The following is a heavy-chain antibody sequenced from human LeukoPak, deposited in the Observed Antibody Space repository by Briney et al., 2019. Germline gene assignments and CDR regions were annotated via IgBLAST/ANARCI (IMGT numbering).Heavy chain of an antibody. CDR3: ARGARGLFSSGWYYFDY. CDR2: INHSGST. CDR1: GGSFSGYY. J-gene: IGHJ4*02. V-gene: IGHV4-34*01. Sequence: SETLSLTCAVYGGSFSGYYWSWIRQPPGKGLEWIGEINHSGSTNYNPSLKSRVTISVDTSKNHFSLKLSSVTAADTAVYYCARGARGLFSSGWYYFDYWGQGTLVTVSS. D-gene: IGHD6-13*01.